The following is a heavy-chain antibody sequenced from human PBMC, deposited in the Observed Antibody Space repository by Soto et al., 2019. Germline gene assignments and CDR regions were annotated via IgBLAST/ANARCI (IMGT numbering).Heavy chain of an antibody. D-gene: IGHD6-13*01. CDR1: GFSLSTSGVG. Sequence: SGPTLVNPTHTLTLTCTFSGFSLSTSGVGVGWIRQPPAKALEWLAPIYWNDDKRYSPSLKSRLTITKDTTKNQVVLTMTNMEPVDTATYYCAHRRRYSSSWYNFDYWGQGTLVTVSS. V-gene: IGHV2-5*01. J-gene: IGHJ4*02. CDR2: IYWNDDK. CDR3: AHRRRYSSSWYNFDY.